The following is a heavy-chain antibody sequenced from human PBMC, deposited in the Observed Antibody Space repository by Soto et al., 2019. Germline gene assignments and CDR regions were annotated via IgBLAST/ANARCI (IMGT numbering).Heavy chain of an antibody. CDR1: GFTFSTFA. J-gene: IGHJ4*02. CDR2: ISGSGGTT. CDR3: AVDPNWEWGYS. D-gene: IGHD1-1*01. Sequence: GGSLRLSCAASGFTFSTFAMSWVRQAPGKGMEWVSAISGSGGTTYNADSVKGRFTISRDNSKNTLYLQMNSLRAEDTAVYYCAVDPNWEWGYSWGPGTLVTVSS. V-gene: IGHV3-23*01.